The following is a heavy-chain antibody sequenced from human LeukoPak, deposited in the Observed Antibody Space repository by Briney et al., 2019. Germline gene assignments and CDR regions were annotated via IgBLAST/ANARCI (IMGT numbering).Heavy chain of an antibody. J-gene: IGHJ5*02. V-gene: IGHV1-2*06. CDR3: ARDLTTIVLWSSNWFDP. Sequence: ASVKVSCKASGYTFTGYYMHWVRQAPGQGLEWMGRINPNSGGTNYAQKFQGRVTMTRDTSISTAYMELSRLRSDDTAVYYCARDLTTIVLWSSNWFDPWGQGTLVTVSS. CDR1: GYTFTGYY. D-gene: IGHD3-22*01. CDR2: INPNSGGT.